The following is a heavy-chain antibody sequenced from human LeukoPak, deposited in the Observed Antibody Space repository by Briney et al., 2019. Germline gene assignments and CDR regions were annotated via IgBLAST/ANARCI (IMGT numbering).Heavy chain of an antibody. Sequence: QSGGSLRLSCAASGFTFSSYGMHWVRQAPGKGLEWVAIIWYDGSNKYYADSVKGRFTISRDNSKNTLYLQMNSLRAEDTAVYYCAREFGKYYFDYWGQGTLVTVSS. V-gene: IGHV3-33*01. CDR1: GFTFSSYG. CDR2: IWYDGSNK. J-gene: IGHJ4*02. CDR3: AREFGKYYFDY. D-gene: IGHD3-16*01.